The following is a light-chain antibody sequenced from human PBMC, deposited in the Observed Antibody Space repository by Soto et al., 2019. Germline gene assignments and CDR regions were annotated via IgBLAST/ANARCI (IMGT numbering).Light chain of an antibody. J-gene: IGKJ1*01. V-gene: IGKV1-27*01. Sequence: DLQMTQSPSSLSASVGDRVTITCRASQGISNYLAWYQQKPGKFPKLLIYTASTLKSGVPSRFSGSGSGTDFTLTISSLQPEDVATYYCQKYNNAPWTFGQGTKVDIK. CDR1: QGISNY. CDR2: TAS. CDR3: QKYNNAPWT.